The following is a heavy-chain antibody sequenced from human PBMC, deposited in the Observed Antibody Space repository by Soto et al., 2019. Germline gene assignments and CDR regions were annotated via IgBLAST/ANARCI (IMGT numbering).Heavy chain of an antibody. J-gene: IGHJ6*02. Sequence: GGSLRLSCASSGFTFISYSMNWVRQAPGKGLEWVSSISSSSSYIYYADSVKGRFTISRDNAKNSLYLQMNSLRAEDTAVYYCARERKGSPNYYYYYGMDVWGQGTTVTVSS. CDR1: GFTFISYS. CDR2: ISSSSSYI. V-gene: IGHV3-21*01. D-gene: IGHD2-15*01. CDR3: ARERKGSPNYYYYYGMDV.